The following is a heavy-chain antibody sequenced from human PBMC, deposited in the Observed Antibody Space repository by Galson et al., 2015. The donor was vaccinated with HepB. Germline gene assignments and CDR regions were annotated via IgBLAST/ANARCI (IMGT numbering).Heavy chain of an antibody. V-gene: IGHV3-23*01. CDR1: GFTLSSNA. CDR2: ISGSGGST. CDR3: AKQNRSGWSES. Sequence: SLRLSCAAPGFTLSSNAMSWVRQAPGKGLEWVSEISGSGGSTHYADSVKGRFTISSDSFKNTLYLQMSSLRAEDTAVYYCAKQNRSGWSESWGQGTQVTVSS. D-gene: IGHD3-22*01. J-gene: IGHJ5*01.